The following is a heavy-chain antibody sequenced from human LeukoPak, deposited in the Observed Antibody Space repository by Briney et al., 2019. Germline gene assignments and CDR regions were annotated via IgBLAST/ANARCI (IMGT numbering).Heavy chain of an antibody. CDR3: ASEGLDENYYYYYMDV. V-gene: IGHV4-38-2*01. Sequence: SETLSLTCVVSGYSISSGYYWGWIRQPPGKGLEWIGNIYYSGSTYYNPSLKSRVTISVDTSKNQFSLKLSSVTAADTAVYYCASEGLDENYYYYYMDVWGKGTTVTVSS. CDR2: IYYSGST. CDR1: GYSISSGYY. J-gene: IGHJ6*03. D-gene: IGHD6-19*01.